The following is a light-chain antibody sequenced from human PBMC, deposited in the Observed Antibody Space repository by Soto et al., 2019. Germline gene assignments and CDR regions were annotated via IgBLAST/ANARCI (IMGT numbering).Light chain of an antibody. J-gene: IGKJ2*01. V-gene: IGKV3-15*01. CDR1: QTLSRN. CDR3: RQYDNWPHS. Sequence: EMVMTQSPVTLSVSPGERATLSCRASQTLSRNLAWYQQQPGQAPRLLIYGASTRATGIPARFSGSGSGTDFTLTISSLQSADFAVYYCRQYDNWPHSFGQGTKLEIK. CDR2: GAS.